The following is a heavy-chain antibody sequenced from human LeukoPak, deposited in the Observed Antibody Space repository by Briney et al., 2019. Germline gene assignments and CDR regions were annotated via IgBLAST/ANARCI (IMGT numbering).Heavy chain of an antibody. CDR1: GGTFSNYA. J-gene: IGHJ5*02. D-gene: IGHD6-19*01. CDR2: IIPIFGTA. CDR3: ARASQWLVPEGRWFDP. V-gene: IGHV1-69*13. Sequence: GASVKVSCKASGGTFSNYAISWVRQAPGQGLEWMGGIIPIFGTANYAQKFQGRVTITADESTSTAYMELSSLRSEDTAVYYCARASQWLVPEGRWFDPWGQGTLVTVSS.